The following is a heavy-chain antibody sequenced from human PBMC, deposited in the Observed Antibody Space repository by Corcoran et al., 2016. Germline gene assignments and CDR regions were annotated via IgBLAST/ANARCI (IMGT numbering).Heavy chain of an antibody. Sequence: QVQLVQSGAEVKKPGASVKVSCKASGYTFTGYYMHWVRQAPGQGLEWMGWINPNSGGTNYAQKFQGRVTMTRDTSISTAYMELSRMRSDDTAVYYCARVMVRGVITAGMDVLGQGTTVTVSS. CDR3: ARVMVRGVITAGMDV. CDR2: INPNSGGT. J-gene: IGHJ6*02. D-gene: IGHD3-10*01. CDR1: GYTFTGYY. V-gene: IGHV1-2*02.